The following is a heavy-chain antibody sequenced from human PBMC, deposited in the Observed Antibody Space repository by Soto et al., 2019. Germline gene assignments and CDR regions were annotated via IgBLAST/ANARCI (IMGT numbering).Heavy chain of an antibody. Sequence: QVQLMQSGAEVKKPGASVKVSCKASGDTFTEYYIHWVRQAPGQGLEWMGTVNPSGGHTTYAQHFLGRVTMTMDTATSTLYTELTSLTSEDTAVYYCARGGHVVVVTAALDYWGQGTLVTVSS. CDR2: VNPSGGHT. CDR3: ARGGHVVVVTAALDY. J-gene: IGHJ4*02. D-gene: IGHD2-21*02. CDR1: GDTFTEYY. V-gene: IGHV1-46*01.